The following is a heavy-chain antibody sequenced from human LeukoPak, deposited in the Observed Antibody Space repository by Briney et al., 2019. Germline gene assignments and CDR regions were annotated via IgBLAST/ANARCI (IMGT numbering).Heavy chain of an antibody. J-gene: IGHJ4*02. CDR3: ARDRYRVRGVIITAYPDY. V-gene: IGHV1-18*01. CDR2: TGIYNANT. CDR1: GYTFPSFG. D-gene: IGHD3-10*01. Sequence: ASVKVSCKASGYTFPSFGVTWVRQAPGQGLEWMGWTGIYNANTNYAQKFQGRVTMTTDTFTSTAYMELRSLRSDDTAVYYCARDRYRVRGVIITAYPDYWGQGTLVTVSS.